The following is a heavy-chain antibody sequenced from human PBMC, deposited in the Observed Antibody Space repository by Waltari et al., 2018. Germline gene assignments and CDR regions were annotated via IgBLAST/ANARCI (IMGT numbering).Heavy chain of an antibody. CDR1: GGTFSSYA. V-gene: IGHV1-69*14. CDR2: IIPIFGTA. J-gene: IGHJ6*02. D-gene: IGHD6-13*01. Sequence: QVQLVQSGAEVKTPGSSVQVSCQASGGTFSSYAISWVRPAPGHGLEWMGGIIPIFGTANDAQKFQGRVTITADKSTSTAYMELSSLRSEDTAVYYCARDRGIAAAGTLAGYYGMDVWGQGTTVTVSS. CDR3: ARDRGIAAAGTLAGYYGMDV.